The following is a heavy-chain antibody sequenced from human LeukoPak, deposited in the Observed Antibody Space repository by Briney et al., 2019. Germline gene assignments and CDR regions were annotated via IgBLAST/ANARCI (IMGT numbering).Heavy chain of an antibody. CDR1: GGSFSGYY. V-gene: IGHV4-34*01. Sequence: SETLSLTCAVYGGSFSGYYWSWIRQPPGKGLEWIGEINHSGSTNYNPSLKSRVTISVDTSKNQFSLKLSSVTAADTAVYYCARGLGYYYYMDVWGKGTTVTVSS. J-gene: IGHJ6*03. CDR2: INHSGST. D-gene: IGHD3-3*02. CDR3: ARGLGYYYYMDV.